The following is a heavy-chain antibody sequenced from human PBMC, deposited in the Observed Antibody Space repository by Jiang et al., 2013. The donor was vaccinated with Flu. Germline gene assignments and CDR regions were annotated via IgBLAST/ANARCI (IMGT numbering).Heavy chain of an antibody. CDR3: ARVGVRGVIRENFFDF. CDR1: GDSIISINW. Sequence: PGLVKPSGTLSLTCGVSGDSIISINWWSWVRQSPGKGLELIGEIHHTGSTNYNPSLQSRVAISVDKSKNQFSLKLTSVTAADTAVYYCARVGVRGVIRENFFDFWGQGTLVTVS. V-gene: IGHV4-4*02. J-gene: IGHJ4*02. D-gene: IGHD3-10*01. CDR2: IHHTGST.